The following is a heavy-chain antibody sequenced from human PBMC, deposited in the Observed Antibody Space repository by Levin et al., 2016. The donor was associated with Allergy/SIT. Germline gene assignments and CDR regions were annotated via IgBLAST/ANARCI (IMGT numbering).Heavy chain of an antibody. CDR1: GYTFTGYY. J-gene: IGHJ4*02. V-gene: IGHV1-2*04. D-gene: IGHD6-6*01. CDR2: INPNSGGT. CDR3: ARPYRKYSSSSGFDY. Sequence: ASVKVSCKASGYTFTGYYMHWVRQAPGQGLEWMGWINPNSGGTNYAQKFQGWVTMTRDTSISTAYMELSRLRSDDTAVYYCARPYRKYSSSSGFDYWGQGTLVTVSS.